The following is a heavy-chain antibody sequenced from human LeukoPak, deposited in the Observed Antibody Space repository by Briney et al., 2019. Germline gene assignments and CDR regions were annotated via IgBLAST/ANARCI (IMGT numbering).Heavy chain of an antibody. Sequence: GGSLRLSCAASGFTFSSYWMHWVCQAPGKGLVWVSRIKSDGSSTSYADSVKGRFTISRDNAKNTLYLQMNSLRAEDTAVYYCTRVPYLGGQGTLVTVSS. CDR3: TRVPYL. V-gene: IGHV3-74*01. CDR1: GFTFSSYW. CDR2: IKSDGSST. J-gene: IGHJ4*02. D-gene: IGHD2/OR15-2a*01.